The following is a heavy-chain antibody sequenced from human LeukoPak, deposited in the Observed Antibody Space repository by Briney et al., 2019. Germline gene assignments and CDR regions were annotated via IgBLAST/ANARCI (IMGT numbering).Heavy chain of an antibody. CDR1: GGSISSSSYY. D-gene: IGHD3-22*01. Sequence: SETLSLTCTVSGGSISSSSYYWGWIRQPPGKGLEWIGSIYYSGSTYYNPSLKSRVTISVDTSKNQFSLKLSSVTAADTAVYYCARGRRAYYYDSSGYPSPFDYWGQGTLVTVSS. V-gene: IGHV4-39*07. J-gene: IGHJ4*02. CDR2: IYYSGST. CDR3: ARGRRAYYYDSSGYPSPFDY.